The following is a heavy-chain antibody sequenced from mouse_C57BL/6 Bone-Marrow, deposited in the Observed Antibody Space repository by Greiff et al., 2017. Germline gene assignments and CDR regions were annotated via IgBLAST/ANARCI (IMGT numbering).Heavy chain of an antibody. D-gene: IGHD3-2*02. CDR1: GFTIKDYY. V-gene: IGHV14-1*01. J-gene: IGHJ2*01. CDR2: IDPEDGDT. CDR3: NNSSGLD. Sequence: VQLQQSGAELVRPGASVKLSCTASGFTIKDYYMHWVQQRPEQGLEWVGRIDPEDGDTEYAPKFPGKATMTADTSSNTAYLQLSSLTSEDTAVYYGNNSSGLDWGQGTTLTVSS.